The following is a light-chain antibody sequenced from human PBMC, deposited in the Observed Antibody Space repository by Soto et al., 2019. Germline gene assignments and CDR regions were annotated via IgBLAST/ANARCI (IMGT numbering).Light chain of an antibody. J-gene: IGKJ5*01. CDR3: QHRNNWPPG. CDR2: GAS. CDR1: QSVSSSH. Sequence: EIVLTQSPGTLSLSPGDRATLSCRASQSVSSSHLAWYQQKRGQAPRLLIYGASSRATGIPDRFSGSGSGTDFTLTISSLEPEDFAVYYCQHRNNWPPGFGQGTRLEIK. V-gene: IGKV3D-20*02.